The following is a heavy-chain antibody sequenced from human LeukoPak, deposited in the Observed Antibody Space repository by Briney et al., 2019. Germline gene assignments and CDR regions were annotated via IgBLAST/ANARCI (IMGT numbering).Heavy chain of an antibody. V-gene: IGHV3-64*01. D-gene: IGHD3-10*01. CDR3: ARAEASGSYDY. J-gene: IGHJ4*02. CDR2: ISSNGDRT. CDR1: GFIFSSSA. Sequence: GGSLRRSCAASGFIFSSSAMHWVRQAPGKGLEYVSAISSNGDRTYYANSVKGRFTISRDNSKNTLYLQMGGLRAEDMAVYFCARAEASGSYDYWGQGTLVTVSS.